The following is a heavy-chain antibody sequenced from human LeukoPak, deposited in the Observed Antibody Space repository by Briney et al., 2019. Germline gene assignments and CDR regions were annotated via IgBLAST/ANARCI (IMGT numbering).Heavy chain of an antibody. CDR3: ARSNSGSYRVLDS. D-gene: IGHD1-26*01. V-gene: IGHV4-61*02. J-gene: IGHJ4*02. CDR2: IYTSGIT. Sequence: SETLSLTCTVSGGSINSGSYFWSWIRQPAGKGLEWIGRIYTSGITNYNSSLMSRATISIDTSKNQFSLKLSSVTAADTAVYYCARSNSGSYRVLDSWGQGALVTVSS. CDR1: GGSINSGSYF.